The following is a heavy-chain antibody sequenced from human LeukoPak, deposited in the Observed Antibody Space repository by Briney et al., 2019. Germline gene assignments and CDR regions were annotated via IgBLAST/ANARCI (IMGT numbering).Heavy chain of an antibody. J-gene: IGHJ4*02. CDR2: TYYRSKWYY. Sequence: SQTLSLTCVISGDSVVSNSTACDWIRQSPSRGLEWLGRTYYRSKWYYDYAVSLKSRITIYPDTSKNQFSLQLNSVTPEDTAVYYCATSTPSDWYPFDYWGQGTLVTVSS. CDR3: ATSTPSDWYPFDY. D-gene: IGHD6-19*01. CDR1: GDSVVSNSTA. V-gene: IGHV6-1*01.